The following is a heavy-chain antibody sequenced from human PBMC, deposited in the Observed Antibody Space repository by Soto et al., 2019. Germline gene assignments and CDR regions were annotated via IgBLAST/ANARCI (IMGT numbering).Heavy chain of an antibody. CDR3: ARVPYSSGWHFDY. Sequence: XESLKISCKGCGYSFTTYWIGWVRQMPGKGLEWMGIIYPDDSDTRYSPSFQGQVTISADKSISTASLQWNSLKASDTAMYYCARVPYSSGWHFDYWGQGTLVTVS. CDR1: GYSFTTYW. CDR2: IYPDDSDT. V-gene: IGHV5-51*01. J-gene: IGHJ4*02. D-gene: IGHD6-19*01.